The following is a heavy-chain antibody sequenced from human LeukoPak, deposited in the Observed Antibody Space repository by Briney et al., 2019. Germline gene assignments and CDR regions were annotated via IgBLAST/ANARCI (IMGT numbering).Heavy chain of an antibody. Sequence: GSLRLSCAASGFTFSSYWMSWVRQAPGKGLEWVANVKQDGSEKYYVDSVKGRFTISRDNAKNSLYLQMNSLRAEDTAVYYCAREVEMATIIYFDYWGQGTLVTVSS. CDR2: VKQDGSEK. CDR3: AREVEMATIIYFDY. CDR1: GFTFSSYW. D-gene: IGHD5-24*01. J-gene: IGHJ4*02. V-gene: IGHV3-7*01.